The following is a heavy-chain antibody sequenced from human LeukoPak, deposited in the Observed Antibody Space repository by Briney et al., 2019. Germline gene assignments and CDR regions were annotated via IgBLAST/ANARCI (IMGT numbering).Heavy chain of an antibody. D-gene: IGHD3-10*01. CDR3: ARGPPYLRFGESPRWFDP. J-gene: IGHJ5*02. CDR1: GGSISSSSYY. Sequence: SETLSLTCTVSGGSISSSSYYWGWIRQPPGKGLEWIGSIYYSGSTYYNPSLESRVTISAATSKNQFSLKLNSVTAADTAVYYCARGPPYLRFGESPRWFDPWGQGTLVTVSS. CDR2: IYYSGST. V-gene: IGHV4-39*07.